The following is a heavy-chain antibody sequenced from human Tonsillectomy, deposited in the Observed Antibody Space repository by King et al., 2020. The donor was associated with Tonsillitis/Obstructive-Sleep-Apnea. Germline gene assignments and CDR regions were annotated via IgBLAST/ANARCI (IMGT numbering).Heavy chain of an antibody. V-gene: IGHV1-69*10. CDR2: IIPILGIA. D-gene: IGHD6-13*01. CDR3: ARDTPSYSSSWYVRTPPQSIYYGIDV. J-gene: IGHJ6*02. Sequence: QLVQSGAEVKKPGSSVKVSCKASGGTFSSYAISWVRQAPGQGLEWMGGIIPILGIANYAQKFQGRVTITADKSTSTAYMELSSLRSEDTAVYYCARDTPSYSSSWYVRTPPQSIYYGIDVWGQGTTVTVSS. CDR1: GGTFSSYA.